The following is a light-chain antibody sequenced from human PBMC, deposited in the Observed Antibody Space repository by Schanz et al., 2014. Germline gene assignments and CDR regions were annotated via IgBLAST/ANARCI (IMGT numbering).Light chain of an antibody. CDR1: EDITVF. CDR3: QQYKSPPWT. CDR2: AAS. Sequence: IQLTQSPSSLSASVGDRVTISCRASEDITVFLAWYQQRPGQAPKLLIYAASILQSGVPSRFSGSGSGTEFSLTISSLQPDDFATYLCQQYKSPPWTFGQGTKVEIK. V-gene: IGKV1-9*01. J-gene: IGKJ1*01.